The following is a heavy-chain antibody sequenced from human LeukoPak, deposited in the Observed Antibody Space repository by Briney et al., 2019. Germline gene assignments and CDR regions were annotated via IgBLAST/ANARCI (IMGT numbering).Heavy chain of an antibody. CDR1: GGSISSSSYY. V-gene: IGHV4-39*01. Sequence: PPETLSLTCTVSGGSISSSSYYWGWIRQPPGKGLEWTGSIYYSGSTYYNPSLKSRVTISVDTSKNQFSLKLSSVTAADTAVYYCASTGVLLWFGESRRVDAFDIWGQGTMVTVSS. J-gene: IGHJ3*02. CDR2: IYYSGST. D-gene: IGHD3-10*01. CDR3: ASTGVLLWFGESRRVDAFDI.